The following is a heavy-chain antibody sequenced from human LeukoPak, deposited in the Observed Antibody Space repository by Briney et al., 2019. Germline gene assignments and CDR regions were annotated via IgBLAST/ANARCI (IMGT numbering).Heavy chain of an antibody. CDR2: INSDGSST. Sequence: GGSLRLSCAASGFTSSSYGMHWVRQAPGKGLVWVSRINSDGSSTSYADSVKGRFTISRDNAKNTLYLQMNSLRAEDTAVYYCASDEGDYGDAFDIWGQGTMVTVSS. CDR1: GFTSSSYG. J-gene: IGHJ3*02. CDR3: ASDEGDYGDAFDI. D-gene: IGHD4-17*01. V-gene: IGHV3-74*01.